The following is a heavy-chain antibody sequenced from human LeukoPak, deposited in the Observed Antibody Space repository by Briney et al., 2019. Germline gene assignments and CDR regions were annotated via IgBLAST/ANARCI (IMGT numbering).Heavy chain of an antibody. CDR1: GFTVSSNY. CDR3: ARDITIFGVVEDYYYGMDV. V-gene: IGHV3-66*01. D-gene: IGHD3-3*01. CDR2: IYSGGST. Sequence: PGGSLRLSCAASGFTVSSNYMSWVRQAPGKGLEWVSVIYSGGSTYYADSVKGRFTISRDNSKNTLYLQMNSLRAEDTAVYYCARDITIFGVVEDYYYGMDVWGQGTTVTVSS. J-gene: IGHJ6*02.